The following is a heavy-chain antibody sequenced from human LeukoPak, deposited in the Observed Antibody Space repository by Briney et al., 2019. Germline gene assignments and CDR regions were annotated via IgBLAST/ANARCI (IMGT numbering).Heavy chain of an antibody. CDR1: GYTLTELS. CDR2: FDPEDGET. D-gene: IGHD6-13*01. Sequence: GASVKVSCKVSGYTLTELSMHWVRQAPGKGLEWMGGFDPEDGETIYAQKFQGRVTMTRNTSISTAYMELSSLRSEDTAVYYCARMESGSWYSETFDIWGQGTMVTVSS. V-gene: IGHV1-24*01. J-gene: IGHJ3*02. CDR3: ARMESGSWYSETFDI.